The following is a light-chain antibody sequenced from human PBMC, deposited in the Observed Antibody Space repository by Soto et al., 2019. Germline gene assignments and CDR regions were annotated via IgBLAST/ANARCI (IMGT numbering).Light chain of an antibody. J-gene: IGLJ1*01. CDR1: SSDVGGYNY. V-gene: IGLV2-14*01. CDR2: DVS. CDR3: SSYTSSSTLDEHV. Sequence: QSALTQPASVSGSPGQSITISCTGTSSDVGGYNYVSWYQQHPGKAPKLMIYDVSNRPSGVSNRFSGSKSGNTASLTISGLQAEDEADYYCSSYTSSSTLDEHVFGTGTKVTVL.